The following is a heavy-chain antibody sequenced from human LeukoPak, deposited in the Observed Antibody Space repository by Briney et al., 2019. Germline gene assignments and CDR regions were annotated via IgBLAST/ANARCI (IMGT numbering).Heavy chain of an antibody. CDR3: AKVRYDSTGYYYTYFYYGMDV. D-gene: IGHD3-22*01. CDR1: GFTFSSFA. V-gene: IGHV3-23*01. CDR2: ISGSGGDT. J-gene: IGHJ6*01. Sequence: GGSLRLSCAASGFTFSSFAMIWVRQAPGKGLEWVSGISGSGGDTYYADSVRGRFTVSRDNSKDTLYLQMISLGAEDTAVYYCAKVRYDSTGYYYTYFYYGMDVWGQGTTVTVSS.